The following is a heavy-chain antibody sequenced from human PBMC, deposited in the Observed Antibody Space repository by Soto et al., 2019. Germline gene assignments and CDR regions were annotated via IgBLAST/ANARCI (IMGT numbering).Heavy chain of an antibody. CDR2: INAGNGNT. J-gene: IGHJ5*02. CDR3: ARDKRSSGWYL. V-gene: IGHV1-3*01. D-gene: IGHD6-19*01. Sequence: QVQLVQSGAEVKKPGASVKVSCKASGYTFTSYAMHWVRQAPGQRLEWMGWINAGNGNTKYSQKFQGRVTITRDTSASTAYMELSSLRSEDAAVYYCARDKRSSGWYLWGQGTLVTVSS. CDR1: GYTFTSYA.